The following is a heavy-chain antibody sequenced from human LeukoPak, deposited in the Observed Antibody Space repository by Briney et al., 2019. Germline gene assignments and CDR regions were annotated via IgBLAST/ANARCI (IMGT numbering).Heavy chain of an antibody. V-gene: IGHV3-7*01. CDR1: GFTFSSYW. D-gene: IGHD4-17*01. CDR2: IKQDGSEK. J-gene: IGHJ1*01. Sequence: GGSLRLSCAASGFTFSSYWMSWVRQAPGKGLEWVANIKQDGSEKYYVDSVKGRFTISRDNAKNSLYLQMNRLRAEDTAVYYCARDQVYYGDYSANFQHWGQGTLVTVSS. CDR3: ARDQVYYGDYSANFQH.